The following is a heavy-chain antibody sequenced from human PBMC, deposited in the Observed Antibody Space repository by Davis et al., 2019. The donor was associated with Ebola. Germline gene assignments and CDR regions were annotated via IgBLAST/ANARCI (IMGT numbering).Heavy chain of an antibody. J-gene: IGHJ6*03. CDR1: GFTFADYG. D-gene: IGHD3-22*01. V-gene: IGHV3-20*04. Sequence: GGSLRLSCAASGFTFADYGMNWVRQAPGKGLEWVSRINWIGGSTGYADSVKGRFTVSRDNAENSLYLQMNSLRAEDTALYYCARRVYDSSGYYYMDVWGKGTTVTVSS. CDR3: ARRVYDSSGYYYMDV. CDR2: INWIGGST.